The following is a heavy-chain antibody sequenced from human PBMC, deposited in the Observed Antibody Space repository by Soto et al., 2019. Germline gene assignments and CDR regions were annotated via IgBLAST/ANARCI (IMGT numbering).Heavy chain of an antibody. J-gene: IGHJ1*01. CDR2: IIPIFGTA. CDR3: ARDRSSSSGYRKYFQH. D-gene: IGHD3-22*01. Sequence: SVKVSCKASGGTFSSYAISWVRHAPGQGLEWTGEIIPIFGTATYAQKFQGRVTITAAESTSTAYMELSSLRSEHTAVYYCARDRSSSSGYRKYFQHWGQGTLVTVSS. CDR1: GGTFSSYA. V-gene: IGHV1-69*01.